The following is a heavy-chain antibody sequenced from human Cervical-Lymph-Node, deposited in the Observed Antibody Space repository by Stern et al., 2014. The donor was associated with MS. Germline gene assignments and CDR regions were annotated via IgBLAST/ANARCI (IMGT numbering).Heavy chain of an antibody. V-gene: IGHV1-69*01. J-gene: IGHJ4*02. CDR2: IIPLFGKG. CDR1: GGTFSNYV. Sequence: VQLVESGPEVKKPGSSVKVSCEASGGTFSNYVIAWVRQAPGEGLEWMGGIIPLFGKGNYAQRVRGRVTINADESTNTAYMDLNSLKSEDTAVYYCARGDVAFSYGRIGYWGQGTLITVSS. CDR3: ARGDVAFSYGRIGY. D-gene: IGHD4-23*01.